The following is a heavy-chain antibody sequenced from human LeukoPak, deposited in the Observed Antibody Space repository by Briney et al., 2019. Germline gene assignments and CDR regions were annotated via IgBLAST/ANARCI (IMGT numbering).Heavy chain of an antibody. D-gene: IGHD2-2*01. V-gene: IGHV1-69*04. CDR3: ASTSDCSTTSCPNAFDY. CDR2: IIPILGIA. CDR1: GGTCSSYA. J-gene: IGHJ4*02. Sequence: ASVKVSCKASGGTCSSYAISWVRQAPGHGLEWMGRIIPILGIANYAQKFQGRVTITADKSTYTAYMELSSLRSEDTAVYYCASTSDCSTTSCPNAFDYWGQGTLVTVSS.